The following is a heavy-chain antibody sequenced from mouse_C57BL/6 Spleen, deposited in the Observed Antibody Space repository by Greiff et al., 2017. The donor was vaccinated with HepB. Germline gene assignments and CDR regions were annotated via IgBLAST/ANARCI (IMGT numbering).Heavy chain of an antibody. J-gene: IGHJ2*01. Sequence: VQLQQSGAELARPGASVKMSCKASGYTFTSYTMHWVKQRPGQGLEWIGYINPSSGYTKYNQKFKDKATLTADKSSSTAYMQLSSLTSEDAAVYYCARVPFMDYWGQGTTLTVSS. CDR2: INPSSGYT. CDR1: GYTFTSYT. D-gene: IGHD1-1*01. CDR3: ARVPFMDY. V-gene: IGHV1-4*01.